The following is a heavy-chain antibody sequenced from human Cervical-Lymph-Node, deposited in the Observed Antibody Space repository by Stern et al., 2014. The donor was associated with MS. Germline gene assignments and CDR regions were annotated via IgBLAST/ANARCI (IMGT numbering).Heavy chain of an antibody. D-gene: IGHD6-13*01. V-gene: IGHV1-69*01. J-gene: IGHJ4*02. CDR2: LPPMFGTS. Sequence: DQLVESGAEVKKPGSSVKVSCKASGGSFSMDSISWVRQAPGQGLEWMGGLPPMFGTSNYAQKFQGRVTTTADVSTSTAYMELTSLRSEDTAVYFCARDQGGIADSWGQGTLVIVSS. CDR3: ARDQGGIADS. CDR1: GGSFSMDS.